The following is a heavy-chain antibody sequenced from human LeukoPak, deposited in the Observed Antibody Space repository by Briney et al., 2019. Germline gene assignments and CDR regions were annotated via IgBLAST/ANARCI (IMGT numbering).Heavy chain of an antibody. V-gene: IGHV4-34*01. CDR1: GWSFSGYH. J-gene: IGHJ6*03. CDR2: INHSGGT. D-gene: IGHD2/OR15-2a*01. Sequence: AETLSLTCAVYGWSFSGYHWSWIRQPPGMGLEWVGEINHSGGTNYNASLMSGLTISADTSKNQFSLKVSSVTAADAAVYYCARGSYYFDSSYNHYYYYYMDVWGEGTTVTVSS. CDR3: ARGSYYFDSSYNHYYYYYMDV.